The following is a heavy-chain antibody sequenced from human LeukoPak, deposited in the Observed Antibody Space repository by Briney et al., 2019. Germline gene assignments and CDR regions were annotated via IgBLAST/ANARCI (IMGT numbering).Heavy chain of an antibody. CDR3: TTPLSY. V-gene: IGHV3-30*02. CDR1: GFTFSIYG. Sequence: SGGSLRLSCAASGFTFSIYGMHWVRQAPGKGLEWVAFIRYDGSNKYYADSVKGRFTISSDNSKNTLYLQMNSLRAEDTAVYYYTTPLSYWGQGTLVTVSS. CDR2: IRYDGSNK. J-gene: IGHJ4*02.